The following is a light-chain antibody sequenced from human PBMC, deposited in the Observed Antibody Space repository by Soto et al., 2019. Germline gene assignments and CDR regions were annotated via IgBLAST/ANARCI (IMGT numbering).Light chain of an antibody. CDR2: KAS. CDR3: QQYNSYSTWT. V-gene: IGKV1-5*03. J-gene: IGKJ1*01. CDR1: QRMTSW. Sequence: IQMTHSPSPLSASVGDRVTSTCRAGQRMTSWLTEYQQKPGKAPKLLIYKASSLESGVPSRFSGSGSGTEFTLTISSLQPDDFATYYCQQYNSYSTWTFGQGTKVDIK.